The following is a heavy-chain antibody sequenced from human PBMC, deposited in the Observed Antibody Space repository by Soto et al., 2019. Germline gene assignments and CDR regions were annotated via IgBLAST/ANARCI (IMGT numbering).Heavy chain of an antibody. CDR2: VSTNGAT. V-gene: IGHV4-4*07. D-gene: IGHD1-1*01. CDR3: ARVNPGNNLYYYYGLDV. J-gene: IGHJ6*02. CDR1: DDFISSYY. Sequence: ASETLSLTCTVSDDFISSYYWNWIRQPAGKGLEWIGRVSTNGATNYNPSLESRVTMSVDTSKNQFSLKLTSVTSLRPDDTGVYYCARVNPGNNLYYYYGLDVWGQGTSVTVSS.